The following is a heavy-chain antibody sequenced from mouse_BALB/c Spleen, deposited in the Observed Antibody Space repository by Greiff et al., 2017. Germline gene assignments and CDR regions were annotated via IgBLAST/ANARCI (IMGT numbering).Heavy chain of an antibody. V-gene: IGHV5-6*01. CDR2: ISSGGSYT. CDR1: GFTFSSYG. Sequence: EVMLVESGGDLVKPGGSLKLSCAASGFTFSSYGMSWVRQTPDKRLEWVATISSGGSYTYYPDSVKGRFTISRDNAKNTLYLQMSSLKSEDTAMYYCARLSTGSLDYWGQGTTLTVSS. J-gene: IGHJ2*01. CDR3: ARLSTGSLDY. D-gene: IGHD4-1*02.